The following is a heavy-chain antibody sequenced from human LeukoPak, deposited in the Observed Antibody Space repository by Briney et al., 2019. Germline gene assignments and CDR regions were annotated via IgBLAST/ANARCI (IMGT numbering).Heavy chain of an antibody. V-gene: IGHV4-39*01. CDR3: AKSGPGEYEEDAFDI. D-gene: IGHD4-17*01. J-gene: IGHJ3*02. CDR1: GASISSSSYY. Sequence: PSETLSLTCTVSGASISSSSYYWGWIRQPTGKGLEWIGSIYYSRSISYYNPSLKSRVTISVDTSKKQFSLKLSSVAAADTAVYFCAKSGPGEYEEDAFDIWGQGRTVTVSS. CDR2: IYYSRSIS.